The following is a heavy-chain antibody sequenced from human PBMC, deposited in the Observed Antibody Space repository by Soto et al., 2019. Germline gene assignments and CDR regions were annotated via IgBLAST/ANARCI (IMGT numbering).Heavy chain of an antibody. D-gene: IGHD3-3*01. CDR1: GGSISSSNW. Sequence: SETLSLTCAVSGGSISSSNWWSWVRQPPGKGLEWIGEIYHSGSTNYNPSLKSRVTISVDKSKNQFSLKLSSVTAADTAVYYCARDENYDFWSGYYWAGCYNYWGQGTLVTVSP. V-gene: IGHV4-4*02. J-gene: IGHJ4*02. CDR2: IYHSGST. CDR3: ARDENYDFWSGYYWAGCYNY.